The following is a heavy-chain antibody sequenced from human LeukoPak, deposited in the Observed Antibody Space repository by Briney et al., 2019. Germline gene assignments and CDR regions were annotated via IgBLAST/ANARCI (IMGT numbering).Heavy chain of an antibody. CDR1: GGSFSGYY. V-gene: IGHV4-34*01. J-gene: IGHJ4*02. CDR3: ARGHVPRD. CDR2: INHSGST. Sequence: PSETLSLTCAVYGGSFSGYYWSWIRQPPGKGLEWIGEINHSGSTNYNPSLKSRVTISVDTSKNQFSLKLSSVTAADTAVYYCARGHVPRDWGQGNLVIVSS. D-gene: IGHD3-10*01.